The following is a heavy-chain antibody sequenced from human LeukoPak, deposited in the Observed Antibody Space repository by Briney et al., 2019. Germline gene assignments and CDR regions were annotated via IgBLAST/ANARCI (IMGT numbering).Heavy chain of an antibody. V-gene: IGHV3-23*01. CDR3: TKWSGFGDD. D-gene: IGHD3-10*01. CDR2: ISGSGDST. CDR1: GFTFSSNS. J-gene: IGHJ4*02. Sequence: GGSLRLSCAASGFTFSSNSMTWVRQTPGKGREWVSGISGSGDSTFYADSVKGRFTISRDNSRNTLYLQMSSLRPEETAVYYCTKWSGFGDDWGQGTLVTVSS.